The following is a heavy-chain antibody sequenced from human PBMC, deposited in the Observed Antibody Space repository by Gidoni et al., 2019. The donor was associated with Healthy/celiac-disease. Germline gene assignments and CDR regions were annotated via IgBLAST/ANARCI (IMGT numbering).Heavy chain of an antibody. J-gene: IGHJ4*02. CDR2: IKPNSGGT. V-gene: IGHV1-2*02. CDR1: AYTFTGYS. D-gene: IGHD2-15*01. Sequence: QVQLVQSGAEVKTPGASFKVSCQASAYTFTGYSMHWVRQAPGQGLEWMGWIKPNSGGTNYAQKFQGRVTMTRDTSISTAYMELSRLRSDDTAVYYCAREVDSGYFDYWGQGTLVTVSS. CDR3: AREVDSGYFDY.